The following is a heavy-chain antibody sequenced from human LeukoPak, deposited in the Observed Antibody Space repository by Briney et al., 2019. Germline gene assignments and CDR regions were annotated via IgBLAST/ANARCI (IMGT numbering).Heavy chain of an antibody. Sequence: SVKVSCTASGYTFTSYAMNWVRQAPGQGLEWMGGIIPIFGTANYAQKFQGRVTITADESTSTAYMELSSLRSEDTAVYYCARSPDQVGATFVDYWGQGTLVTVSS. CDR2: IIPIFGTA. V-gene: IGHV1-69*13. D-gene: IGHD1-26*01. CDR3: ARSPDQVGATFVDY. J-gene: IGHJ4*02. CDR1: GYTFTSYA.